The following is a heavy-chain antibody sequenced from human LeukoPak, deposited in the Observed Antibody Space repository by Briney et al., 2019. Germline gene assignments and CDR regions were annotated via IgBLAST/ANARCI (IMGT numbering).Heavy chain of an antibody. D-gene: IGHD3-16*01. CDR2: ISSSSSYI. V-gene: IGHV3-21*01. CDR1: GFTFSSYS. CDR3: ARSWGRDFDY. J-gene: IGHJ4*02. Sequence: GGSLRLSCAASGFTFSSYSMNWVRQAPGKGLEWVSSISSSSSYIYYADSMKGRFTISRDNAKNSLYLQMNSLIAEDTAVYYCARSWGRDFDYWGQGTLVTVSS.